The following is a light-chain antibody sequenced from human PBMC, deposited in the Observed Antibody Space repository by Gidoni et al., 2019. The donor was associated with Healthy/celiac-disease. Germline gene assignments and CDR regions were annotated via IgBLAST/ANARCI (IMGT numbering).Light chain of an antibody. CDR1: SSDVGSYNR. CDR2: EVS. Sequence: QSALTQPPSVSGSPGQSVTISCTGTSSDVGSYNRVSWYQQPPVTATTLMIYEVSNRPSGVPDRFSGSKSGNTASLTISGLQAEDEADYYCSSFTSSSTVVFGGGTKLTVL. CDR3: SSFTSSSTVV. J-gene: IGLJ2*01. V-gene: IGLV2-18*02.